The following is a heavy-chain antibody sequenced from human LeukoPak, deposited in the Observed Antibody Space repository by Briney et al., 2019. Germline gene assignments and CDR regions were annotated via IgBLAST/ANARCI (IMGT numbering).Heavy chain of an antibody. CDR2: IYSSGST. CDR1: GDSISSYY. CDR3: ARAIASLVYSSSWSFDY. V-gene: IGHV4-4*07. J-gene: IGHJ4*02. Sequence: SETLSLTCTVSGDSISSYYWSWLRQPAGQGLEWIGRIYSSGSTNYIPSLKSRVTMSVDTSKNQFSLKMSSVTAADTAVYYCARAIASLVYSSSWSFDYWGQGTLVTVSS. D-gene: IGHD6-13*01.